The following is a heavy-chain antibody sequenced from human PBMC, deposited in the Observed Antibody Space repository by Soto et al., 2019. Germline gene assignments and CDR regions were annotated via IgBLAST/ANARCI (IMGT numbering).Heavy chain of an antibody. V-gene: IGHV3-74*01. Sequence: XGSLRLSCSAAGVTFSSYWMHWVRQAPGKGLVWVSRINSDGSSTSYADSVKGRFTISRDNAKNTLYLQMNSLRAEDTAVYYCARALLQWRDYWGQGTLVTVSS. D-gene: IGHD3-10*01. CDR1: GVTFSSYW. CDR2: INSDGSST. CDR3: ARALLQWRDY. J-gene: IGHJ4*02.